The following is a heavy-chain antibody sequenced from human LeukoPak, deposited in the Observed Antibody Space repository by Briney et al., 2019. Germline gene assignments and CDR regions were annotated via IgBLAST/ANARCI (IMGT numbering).Heavy chain of an antibody. CDR2: IYPGDSDT. J-gene: IGHJ4*02. Sequence: GESLKISCKGSGYSFTSYWIGWVRQMPGKGLGWMGIIYPGDSDTRYSPSFQGQVTISADKSISTAYLQWSSLKASDTAMYYCARPRHMVNIDFDYWGQGTLVTVSS. V-gene: IGHV5-51*01. CDR3: ARPRHMVNIDFDY. CDR1: GYSFTSYW. D-gene: IGHD2-21*01.